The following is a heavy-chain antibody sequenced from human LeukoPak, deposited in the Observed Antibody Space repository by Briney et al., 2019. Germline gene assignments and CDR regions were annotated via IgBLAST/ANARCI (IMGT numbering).Heavy chain of an antibody. CDR3: ARKGYYYDSSGYYIWGSDFDY. CDR1: GYTFTSYA. J-gene: IGHJ4*02. CDR2: INTNTGNP. Sequence: ASVKVSCKASGYTFTSYAMNWVRQAPGQGLEWMGWINTNTGNPTYAQGFTGRFVFSLDTSVSTAYLQISSLKAEDTAVYYCARKGYYYDSSGYYIWGSDFDYWGQGTLVTVSS. V-gene: IGHV7-4-1*02. D-gene: IGHD3-22*01.